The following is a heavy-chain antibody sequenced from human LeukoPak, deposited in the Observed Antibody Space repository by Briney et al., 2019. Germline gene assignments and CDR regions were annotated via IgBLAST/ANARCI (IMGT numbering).Heavy chain of an antibody. CDR3: ARALRRDGYNFHAFDI. CDR1: GFTFSSYS. Sequence: PGGSLRLSCAASGFTFSSYSMYWVRQAPGKGLEWVSSITSSSSYIYYVDSVKGRFTISRDNAKKSLYLEMNSLRVEDTAVYYCARALRRDGYNFHAFDIWDQGTMVTVSS. D-gene: IGHD5-24*01. J-gene: IGHJ3*02. CDR2: ITSSSSYI. V-gene: IGHV3-21*01.